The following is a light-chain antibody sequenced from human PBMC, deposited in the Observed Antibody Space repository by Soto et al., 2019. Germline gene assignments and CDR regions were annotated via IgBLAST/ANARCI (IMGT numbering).Light chain of an antibody. J-gene: IGLJ3*02. CDR1: SSDVGGYNY. Sequence: QSVLTQPASVSGSPGQSITISCTGTSSDVGGYNYVSWYQQHPGKAPKLMIYEVSNRPSGVSNRFSGSKSGNTASLTISGLQGGDEADYYCTSNTTISTLAFGGGTKLPVL. CDR3: TSNTTISTLA. CDR2: EVS. V-gene: IGLV2-14*01.